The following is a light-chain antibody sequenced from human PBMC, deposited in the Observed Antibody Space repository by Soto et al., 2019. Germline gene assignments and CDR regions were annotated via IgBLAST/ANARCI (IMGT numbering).Light chain of an antibody. V-gene: IGLV2-8*01. CDR1: SSDIGGYTY. CDR2: EVL. Sequence: QSALTQPPSASGSPGQSVTISCTGTSSDIGGYTYVSWYQQHPGKAPKLMIYEVLKRPSGVPDRFSGSKSGKTASLTVSGLQAEDEADYYCSSYTTRSTLVFGGGTKLTVL. J-gene: IGLJ2*01. CDR3: SSYTTRSTLV.